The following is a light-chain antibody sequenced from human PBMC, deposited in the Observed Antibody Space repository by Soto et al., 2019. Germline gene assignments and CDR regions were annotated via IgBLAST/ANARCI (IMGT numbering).Light chain of an antibody. CDR2: AAS. CDR3: QKYSSVPV. CDR1: QGIRNF. V-gene: IGKV1-27*01. Sequence: DIQMTQSPTSLSASVGDRVTITCRASQGIRNFVAWYQQKPGKAPKLLIYAASTLQSGVPSRFSGSGSGTDFTLNINSLQPEDVATYSCQKYSSVPVFGPGTKAEIK. J-gene: IGKJ3*01.